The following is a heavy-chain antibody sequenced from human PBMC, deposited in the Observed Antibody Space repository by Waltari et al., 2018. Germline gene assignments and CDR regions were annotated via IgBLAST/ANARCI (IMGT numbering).Heavy chain of an antibody. Sequence: EMQLVESGGGLVQPGGSLRLSCAASGFTLSSFWMNWARQTPGKGLEWVAGIKQDGSEKYYADSVKGRFTISRDNAKNSLYLQMNSLRAEDTAVYYCATSGWYCFDYWGQGTLVTVSS. D-gene: IGHD6-19*01. CDR1: GFTLSSFW. CDR2: IKQDGSEK. CDR3: ATSGWYCFDY. J-gene: IGHJ4*02. V-gene: IGHV3-7*01.